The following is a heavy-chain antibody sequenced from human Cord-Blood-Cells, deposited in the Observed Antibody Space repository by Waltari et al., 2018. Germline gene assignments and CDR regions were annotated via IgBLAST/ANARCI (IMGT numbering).Heavy chain of an antibody. J-gene: IGHJ4*02. D-gene: IGHD4-17*01. CDR1: GFTVSSNY. V-gene: IGHV3-53*01. Sequence: EVQLVESGGGLIQPGGSLRLSCAASGFTVSSNYMSWGRQAPGKGLEGVSVIYRGGSTYYADSVEGRVTISRDNSKNTLYLQMNSLRAEDTAVYYCARVESGGDYDYWGQGTLVTVSS. CDR3: ARVESGGDYDY. CDR2: IYRGGST.